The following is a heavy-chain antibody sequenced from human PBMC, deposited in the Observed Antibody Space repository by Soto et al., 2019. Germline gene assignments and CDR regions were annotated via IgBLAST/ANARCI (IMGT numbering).Heavy chain of an antibody. CDR1: GFTFSSYA. V-gene: IGHV3-30-3*01. Sequence: PGGSLRLSCAASGFTFSSYAMHWVRQAPGKGLEWVAVISYDGSNKYYADSVKGRFTISRDNSKNTLYLQMNSLRAEDTAVYYCARVVSGVAAPTDYWGQGTLVTVSS. D-gene: IGHD6-19*01. CDR2: ISYDGSNK. J-gene: IGHJ4*02. CDR3: ARVVSGVAAPTDY.